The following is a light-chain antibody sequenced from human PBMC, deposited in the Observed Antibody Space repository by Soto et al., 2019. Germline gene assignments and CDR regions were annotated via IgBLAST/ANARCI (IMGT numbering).Light chain of an antibody. CDR3: SSYTSSSTVL. V-gene: IGLV2-14*01. Sequence: QLVLTQPASVSGSPGQSITISCTGTSSDVGGYNYVSWYQQHPGKAPKLMIYDVSNRPSGVSNRFSGSKSGNTASLTISGLQAEDEANYYCSSYTSSSTVLFGGGTKLTVL. J-gene: IGLJ2*01. CDR1: SSDVGGYNY. CDR2: DVS.